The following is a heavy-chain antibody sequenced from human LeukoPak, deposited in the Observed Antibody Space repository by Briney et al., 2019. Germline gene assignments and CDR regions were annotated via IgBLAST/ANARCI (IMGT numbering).Heavy chain of an antibody. V-gene: IGHV3-74*03. CDR2: IDERGTNT. CDR1: GFTFSNHW. Sequence: GGSLRLSCVASGFTFSNHWMHWVRHAPGKGLVWVSRIDERGTNTMYADSVKGRFSISRDNAKNTVNLQMNSLRAEDTGVYYCIRDGALWRLDYWGQGALVTVSS. J-gene: IGHJ4*02. CDR3: IRDGALWRLDY. D-gene: IGHD2-21*01.